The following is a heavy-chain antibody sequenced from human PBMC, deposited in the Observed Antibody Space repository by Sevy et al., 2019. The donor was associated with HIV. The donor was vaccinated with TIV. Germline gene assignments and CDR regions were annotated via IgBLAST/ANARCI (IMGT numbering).Heavy chain of an antibody. V-gene: IGHV3-23*01. Sequence: GGSLRLSCAASGFTFSSYAMSWVRQAPGKGLEWVSAISGSGGSTYYADSVKARFTISRDNSKNTLYLQMNSLRAEDTAVYYCTRAVVAAIYYYYYMDVWGKGTTVTVSS. J-gene: IGHJ6*03. D-gene: IGHD2-15*01. CDR3: TRAVVAAIYYYYYMDV. CDR1: GFTFSSYA. CDR2: ISGSGGST.